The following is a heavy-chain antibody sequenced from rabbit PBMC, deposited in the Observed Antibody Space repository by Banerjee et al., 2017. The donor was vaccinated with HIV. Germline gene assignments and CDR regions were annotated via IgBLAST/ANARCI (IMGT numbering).Heavy chain of an antibody. CDR2: IVPDSGVT. V-gene: IGHV1S40*01. Sequence: LVKPEGSLTLTCTASGFSFSSVYYMCWVRQAPGKGLEWIGCIVPDSGVTYYATWAKGRFTISKTSSTTVALQMTSLTAADTATYFCARTHYSGASYFWLWGQGTLVTVS. D-gene: IGHD8-1*01. J-gene: IGHJ4*01. CDR1: GFSFSSVYY. CDR3: ARTHYSGASYFWL.